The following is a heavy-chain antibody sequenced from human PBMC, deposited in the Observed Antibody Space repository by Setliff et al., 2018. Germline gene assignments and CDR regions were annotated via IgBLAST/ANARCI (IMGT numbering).Heavy chain of an antibody. V-gene: IGHV3-49*04. CDR1: GFTFGDYA. CDR3: TREASVDFWSGYPYYYYMDV. CDR2: IRSKAYGGTT. Sequence: PGGSLRLSCTASGFTFGDYAMSWVRQAPGKGLEWVGFIRSKAYGGTTEYAASVKGRFTISRDDSKSIAYLQMNSLKTEDKAVYYCTREASVDFWSGYPYYYYMDVWGKGTTVTVSS. J-gene: IGHJ6*03. D-gene: IGHD3-3*01.